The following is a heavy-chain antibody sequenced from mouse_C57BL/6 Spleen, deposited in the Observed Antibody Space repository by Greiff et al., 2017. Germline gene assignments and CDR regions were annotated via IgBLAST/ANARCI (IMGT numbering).Heavy chain of an antibody. Sequence: VKLMESGPELVKPGASVKISCKASGYAFSSSWMNWVKQRPGKGLEWIGRIYPGDGDTNYNGKFKGKATLTADKSSSTAYMQLSSLTSEDSAVYFCARRGDYDEFAYWGQGTLVTVSA. CDR2: IYPGDGDT. CDR3: ARRGDYDEFAY. V-gene: IGHV1-82*01. J-gene: IGHJ3*01. D-gene: IGHD2-4*01. CDR1: GYAFSSSW.